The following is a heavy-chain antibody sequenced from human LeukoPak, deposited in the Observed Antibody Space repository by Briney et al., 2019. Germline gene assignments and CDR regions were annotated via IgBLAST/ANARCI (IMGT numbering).Heavy chain of an antibody. J-gene: IGHJ4*02. CDR1: GYTFTGYY. Sequence: ASVKVSCKASGYTFTGYYMHWVRQAPGQGLEWMARIIPILGIANSAQKFQGRLTITADKSTSTVYMKLSSLTSEDTAVYYCARGSHGGYRYDYVGYYFDYWGQGTLVTVSS. V-gene: IGHV1-69*04. D-gene: IGHD5-18*01. CDR3: ARGSHGGYRYDYVGYYFDY. CDR2: IIPILGIA.